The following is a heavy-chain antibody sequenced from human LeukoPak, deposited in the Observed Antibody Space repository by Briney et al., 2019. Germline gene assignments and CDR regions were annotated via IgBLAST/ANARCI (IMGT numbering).Heavy chain of an antibody. J-gene: IGHJ6*03. D-gene: IGHD2-2*01. CDR2: IYHSGNT. Sequence: PSETLSLTCTVSGDSISGYYWSWIRQPPGKGLEWIGYIYHSGNTNYNPSLESRVTISVDTPMNQFSLRLSSVNAADTAVYYCARGRRTTSFIASYMDVWGKGATVTVSS. CDR3: ARGRRTTSFIASYMDV. CDR1: GDSISGYY. V-gene: IGHV4-59*01.